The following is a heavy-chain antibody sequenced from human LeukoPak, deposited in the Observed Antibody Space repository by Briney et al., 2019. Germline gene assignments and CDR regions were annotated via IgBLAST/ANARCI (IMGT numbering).Heavy chain of an antibody. Sequence: SETLSLTCTVSGGSISSNYWSWIRQPPGKGLEWIGYIYYSGSTNYNPSLKSRVTISVDTSKNQFSLKLSSETAADTAVYYCAREGTGWYYFDFWGQGTLVTVSS. CDR1: GGSISSNY. D-gene: IGHD6-19*01. CDR2: IYYSGST. V-gene: IGHV4-59*01. J-gene: IGHJ4*02. CDR3: AREGTGWYYFDF.